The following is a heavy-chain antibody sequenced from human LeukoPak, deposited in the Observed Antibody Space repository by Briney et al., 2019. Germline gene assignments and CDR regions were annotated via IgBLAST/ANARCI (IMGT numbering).Heavy chain of an antibody. CDR3: ARLYCSRTSCYLRDY. V-gene: IGHV4-61*01. CDR1: GGSITSSSYY. CDR2: ISYRGST. D-gene: IGHD2-2*01. Sequence: PSETLSLTCTVSGGSITSSSYYWSWIRQPPGKGLEWIGYISYRGSTNYNPSLKSRVTISVDTSKNQFSLSLRSVIAADTAVYYCARLYCSRTSCYLRDYWGQGTLVTVSS. J-gene: IGHJ4*02.